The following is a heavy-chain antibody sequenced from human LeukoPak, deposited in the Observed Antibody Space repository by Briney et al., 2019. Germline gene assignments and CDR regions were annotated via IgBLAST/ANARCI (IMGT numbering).Heavy chain of an antibody. CDR3: ARGRRIVVVITKNWFDP. CDR2: IYYSGST. V-gene: IGHV4-31*03. J-gene: IGHJ5*02. CDR1: GGSISSGGYY. Sequence: PSETLSLTCTVSGGSISSGGYYWSWIRQHPGKGLEWIGYIYYSGSTYYNPSLKSRVTISVDTSKNQFSLKLSSVTAADTAVYYCARGRRIVVVITKNWFDPWGQGTLVTVSS. D-gene: IGHD3-22*01.